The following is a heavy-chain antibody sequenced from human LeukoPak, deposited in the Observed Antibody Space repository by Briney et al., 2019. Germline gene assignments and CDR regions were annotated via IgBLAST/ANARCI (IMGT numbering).Heavy chain of an antibody. V-gene: IGHV3-23*01. Sequence: GGSLRLSCAASGFTFSSYAMSWVRQAAGKGLEWVSTISGSGGRTYYADSVKGRFTISRDNSKNTLYLQMNSLRAEDTAVYYCARGQQPGAGWGQGTLVIVSS. D-gene: IGHD6-13*01. J-gene: IGHJ4*02. CDR3: ARGQQPGAG. CDR1: GFTFSSYA. CDR2: ISGSGGRT.